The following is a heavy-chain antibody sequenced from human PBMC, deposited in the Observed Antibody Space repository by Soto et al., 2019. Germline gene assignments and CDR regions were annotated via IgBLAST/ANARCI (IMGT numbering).Heavy chain of an antibody. J-gene: IGHJ4*02. V-gene: IGHV3-21*01. D-gene: IGHD4-4*01. CDR1: GFAFSSYS. Sequence: GGSLRLSCAVSGFAFSSYSVNWVRQAPGKGLEWVSSISSSGDTYYADSVRGRLAISRDNAKNSLYLQMASLRVEDTAVYYCARGADYSNSNFDYSGQGTLVTVSS. CDR2: ISSSGDT. CDR3: ARGADYSNSNFDY.